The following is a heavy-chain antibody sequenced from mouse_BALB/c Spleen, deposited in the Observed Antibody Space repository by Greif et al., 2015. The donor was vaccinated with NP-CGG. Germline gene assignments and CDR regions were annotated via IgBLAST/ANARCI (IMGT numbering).Heavy chain of an antibody. J-gene: IGHJ2*01. Sequence: EVQRVESGAELVKPGASVKLSCTASGFNIKDTYMHWVKQRPEQGLEWIGRIDPANGNTKYDPKFQGKATITADTSSNTAYLQLSSLTSEDTAVYYCARSHYYGYVGFDYWGQGTTLTVSS. CDR3: ARSHYYGYVGFDY. D-gene: IGHD1-2*01. CDR2: IDPANGNT. V-gene: IGHV14-3*02. CDR1: GFNIKDTY.